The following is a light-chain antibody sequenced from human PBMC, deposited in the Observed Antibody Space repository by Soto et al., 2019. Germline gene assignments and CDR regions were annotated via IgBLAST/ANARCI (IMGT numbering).Light chain of an antibody. CDR3: QQYYSYPWT. CDR1: QGISSY. CDR2: AAS. Sequence: AIRMTQSPSSLSASTGDRVTVTCRASQGISSYLAWYQQKPGKAPKLLIYAASTLQSGVPSRFSGSGSGTDFTLTISCLQSEDLATYYCQQYYSYPWTFGQGTKVDIK. J-gene: IGKJ1*01. V-gene: IGKV1-8*01.